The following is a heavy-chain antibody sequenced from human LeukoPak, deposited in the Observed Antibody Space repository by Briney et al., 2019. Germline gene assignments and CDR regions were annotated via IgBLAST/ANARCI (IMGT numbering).Heavy chain of an antibody. CDR2: ISGSGGST. D-gene: IGHD3-22*01. CDR1: VFTFSSYA. J-gene: IGHJ3*02. Sequence: GGSLRLSGAASVFTFSSYAMSWVRQAPGKGLEWVSAISGSGGSTYYADSVKGRFTISRDNSKNTLYLQMNSLRAEDTAVYYCAKGELESDYDSSGYYYFDAFDIWGQGTMVTVSS. V-gene: IGHV3-23*01. CDR3: AKGELESDYDSSGYYYFDAFDI.